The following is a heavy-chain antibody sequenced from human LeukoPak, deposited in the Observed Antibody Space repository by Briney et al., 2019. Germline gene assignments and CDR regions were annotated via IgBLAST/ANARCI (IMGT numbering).Heavy chain of an antibody. CDR2: ISYDGSNK. CDR3: AKPSGYSYGPNYYYYGMDV. Sequence: PGGSLRLSCAASGFTFSSYAMHWVRQAPGKGLEWVAVISYDGSNKYYADSVKGRFTISRDNPKNTLYLQMNSLRAEDTAVYYCAKPSGYSYGPNYYYYGMDVWGQGTTVTVSS. CDR1: GFTFSSYA. D-gene: IGHD5-18*01. V-gene: IGHV3-30-3*02. J-gene: IGHJ6*02.